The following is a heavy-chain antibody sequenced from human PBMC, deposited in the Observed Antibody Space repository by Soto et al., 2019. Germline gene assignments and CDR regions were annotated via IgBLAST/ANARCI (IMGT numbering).Heavy chain of an antibody. J-gene: IGHJ4*02. CDR1: GFTFSSYA. CDR3: ARDDYGDCFDY. CDR2: ISYDGSNK. D-gene: IGHD4-17*01. V-gene: IGHV3-30-3*01. Sequence: GGSLRLSCAASGFTFSSYAMHWVRQAPGKGLEWVAVISYDGSNKYYADSVKGRFTISRDNSKNTLYLQMNSLRAEDTAVYYCARDDYGDCFDYWGQGALVTVSS.